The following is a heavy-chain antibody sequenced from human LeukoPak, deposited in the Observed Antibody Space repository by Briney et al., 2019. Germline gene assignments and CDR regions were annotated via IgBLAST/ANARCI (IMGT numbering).Heavy chain of an antibody. CDR3: AKESGFIVATALGYFDY. V-gene: IGHV3-23*01. Sequence: GGSLRLSCAASGFTFTIYAMSWVRQAPGKGLEWVSAISGSGGSTYYADSVKGRFTISRDNSKNTLYLQMNSLRAEDTAVYYCAKESGFIVATALGYFDYWGQGTLVTVSS. CDR2: ISGSGGST. J-gene: IGHJ4*02. CDR1: GFTFTIYA. D-gene: IGHD5-12*01.